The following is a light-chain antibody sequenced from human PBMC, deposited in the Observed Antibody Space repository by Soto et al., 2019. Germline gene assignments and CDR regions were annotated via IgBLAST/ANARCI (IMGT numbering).Light chain of an antibody. CDR3: MQALQSPPT. J-gene: IGKJ1*01. Sequence: DILVTQSPLSLPVTPGEPASISCRSSQNLLHRNGYNYLDWYLQKPGQSPQLLIYLGSNRASGVPDRFSGSGSGTAFTLKISRVEAEDVGVYYCMQALQSPPTFGQGTKVELK. V-gene: IGKV2-28*01. CDR2: LGS. CDR1: QNLLHRNGYNY.